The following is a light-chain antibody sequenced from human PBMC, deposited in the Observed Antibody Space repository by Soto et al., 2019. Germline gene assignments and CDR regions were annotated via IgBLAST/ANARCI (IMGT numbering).Light chain of an antibody. CDR2: AGS. V-gene: IGKV3D-15*01. J-gene: IGKJ1*01. CDR3: QQYGNYPWT. CDR1: QSIRIN. Sequence: EIVLAQSPGTQSVSPGDRVTLSCRATQSIRINLAWYQHKPRQPPPLLLHAGSTRATGIPARFSGSGSATDFTLIISSLEPEDYAVYYCQQYGNYPWTFGQGTKVDIK.